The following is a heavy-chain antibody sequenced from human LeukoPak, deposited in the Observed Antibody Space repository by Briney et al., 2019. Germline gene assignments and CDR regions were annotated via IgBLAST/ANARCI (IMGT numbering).Heavy chain of an antibody. CDR1: GFTFSDYY. CDR2: ISSSGSTI. J-gene: IGHJ2*01. V-gene: IGHV3-11*01. CDR3: ARDVNSYGYLKQARYFDL. Sequence: PGGSLRLSCAASGFTFSDYYMSWIRQAPGKGLEWVSYISSSGSTIYYADSVKGRFTISRDNAKNSLYLQMNSLRAEDTAVYYCARDVNSYGYLKQARYFDLWGRGTLVTVSS. D-gene: IGHD5-18*01.